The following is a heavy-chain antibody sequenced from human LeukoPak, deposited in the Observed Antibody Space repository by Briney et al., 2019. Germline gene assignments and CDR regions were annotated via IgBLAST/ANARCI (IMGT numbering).Heavy chain of an antibody. Sequence: SETLSLTCAVYGGSFSGYYWSWIRQPPGKGLEWIGEINHSGSTNYNPSLKSRVTISVDTSKNQFSLKLSSVTAADTAVYYCARGIPGYDYLDYWGQGTLVTVSS. CDR1: GGSFSGYY. CDR2: INHSGST. D-gene: IGHD2-15*01. V-gene: IGHV4-34*01. CDR3: ARGIPGYDYLDY. J-gene: IGHJ4*02.